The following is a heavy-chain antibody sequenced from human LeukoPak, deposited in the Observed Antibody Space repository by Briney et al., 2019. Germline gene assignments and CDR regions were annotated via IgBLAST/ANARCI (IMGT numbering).Heavy chain of an antibody. CDR3: ARHGLYSSGWYVGRSAEYFQH. Sequence: PSETLSLTCAVYGGSFSGYYWSWIRQPPGKGLEWIGEINHSGSTNYNPSLKSRVTISVDTSKNQFSLKLSSVTAADTAVYYCARHGLYSSGWYVGRSAEYFQHWGQGTLVTVSS. CDR1: GGSFSGYY. CDR2: INHSGST. D-gene: IGHD6-19*01. J-gene: IGHJ1*01. V-gene: IGHV4-34*01.